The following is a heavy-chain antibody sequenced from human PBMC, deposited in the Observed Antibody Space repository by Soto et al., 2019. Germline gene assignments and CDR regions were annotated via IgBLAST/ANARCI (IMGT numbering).Heavy chain of an antibody. D-gene: IGHD2-15*01. Sequence: GASVKVSCKASGYTFTSYGISWVRQAPGQGLERMGWISAYNGNTNYAQKLQGRVTMTTDTSTSTAYMELRSLRSDDTAVYYCARGGYCSGGSCYSYYYGMDVWGQGTTVTVSS. CDR3: ARGGYCSGGSCYSYYYGMDV. CDR2: ISAYNGNT. V-gene: IGHV1-18*01. CDR1: GYTFTSYG. J-gene: IGHJ6*02.